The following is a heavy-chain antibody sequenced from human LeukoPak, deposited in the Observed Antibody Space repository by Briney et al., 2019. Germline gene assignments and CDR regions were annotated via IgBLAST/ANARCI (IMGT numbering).Heavy chain of an antibody. D-gene: IGHD1-7*01. J-gene: IGHJ4*02. Sequence: GASVKVSCKAPGYTFTGYYMHWVRQAPGQGLEWMGWINPNSGGTNYAQKFQGRVTMTRDTSISTAYMELSRLRSDDTAVYYCARDRAGVTGTIDFSFDYWGQGTLVTVSS. CDR2: INPNSGGT. CDR1: GYTFTGYY. CDR3: ARDRAGVTGTIDFSFDY. V-gene: IGHV1-2*02.